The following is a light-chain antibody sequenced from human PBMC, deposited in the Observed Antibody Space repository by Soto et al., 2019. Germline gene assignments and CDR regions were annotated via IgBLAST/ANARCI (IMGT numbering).Light chain of an antibody. CDR2: GAS. CDR3: QQYGSSPWT. J-gene: IGKJ1*01. V-gene: IGKV3-20*01. Sequence: EIVLTQSPGTPSLSPGERATLSCRASQSVGSSHLAWYQQKPGQAPRLLIYGASSRATGIPDRFSGSGSGTDFTLTISRLEPEDSAVYYCQQYGSSPWTFGQGTKVEIK. CDR1: QSVGSSH.